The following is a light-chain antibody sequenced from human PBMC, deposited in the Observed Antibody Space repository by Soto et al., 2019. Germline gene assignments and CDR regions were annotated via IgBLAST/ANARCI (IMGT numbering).Light chain of an antibody. Sequence: DIQMTQSPSTLSGSVGDRVTITCRASQGINIFLAWFQQKPGKAPNLLISAASTLQSGVPSRFSGSGSETEFTLTISSLEPEDFAVYYCQQRNSWPPTSTFGQGTRLEIK. V-gene: IGKV1-9*01. CDR2: AAS. CDR3: QQRNSWPPTST. J-gene: IGKJ5*01. CDR1: QGINIF.